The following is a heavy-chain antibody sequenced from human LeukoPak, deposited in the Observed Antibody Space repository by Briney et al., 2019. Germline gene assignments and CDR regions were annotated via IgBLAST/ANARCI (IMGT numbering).Heavy chain of an antibody. J-gene: IGHJ4*02. D-gene: IGHD6-19*01. CDR1: GFTFSSYA. V-gene: IGHV3-23*01. CDR3: AKDGLYSSGWYDTFDY. Sequence: PGGSLRLSCAASGFTFSSYAMSWVRQAPGKGLEWVSAISGSGGSTYYADSVKGRFTISRDNSKNTLYLQVNSLRAEDTAVYYCAKDGLYSSGWYDTFDYWGQGTLVTVSS. CDR2: ISGSGGST.